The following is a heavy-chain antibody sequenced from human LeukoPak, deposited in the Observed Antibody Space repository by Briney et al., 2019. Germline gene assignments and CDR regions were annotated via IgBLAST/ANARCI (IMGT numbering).Heavy chain of an antibody. V-gene: IGHV4-59*05. CDR3: AKQQLVRCFDY. J-gene: IGHJ4*02. Sequence: SEPLSHPCSVSGGPISRYYGGWLPAPPGKGLEWWGSLFYRGSTYYNPSLKSRVTISVDTSKTQFPLKLSSVTAADTAVYYCAKQQLVRCFDYWGQGTLVTVSS. CDR1: GGPISRYY. CDR2: LFYRGST. D-gene: IGHD6-13*01.